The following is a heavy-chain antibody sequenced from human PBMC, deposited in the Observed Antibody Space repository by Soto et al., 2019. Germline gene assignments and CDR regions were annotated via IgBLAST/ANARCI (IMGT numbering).Heavy chain of an antibody. V-gene: IGHV3-23*01. CDR2: ISGSGGST. J-gene: IGHJ4*02. CDR3: VRRSSGLYFDY. CDR1: GFTFSSYA. Sequence: EVQLLESGGGLVQPGGSLRLSCAASGFTFSSYAMSWVRQAPGKGLEWVSAISGSGGSTYYADSVKGRFTISRDNSKNTLYLQMISLRAEDTAVFSCVRRSSGLYFDYWGQGTLVTVSS. D-gene: IGHD6-19*01.